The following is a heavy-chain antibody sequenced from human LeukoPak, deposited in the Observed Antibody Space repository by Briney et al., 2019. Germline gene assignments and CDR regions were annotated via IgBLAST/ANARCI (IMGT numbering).Heavy chain of an antibody. J-gene: IGHJ6*03. CDR3: AKDFGDGNQPYYYYYMDV. Sequence: GGSLRLSCAASGFTFDGYAMHWVRQAPGKGLEWVSLISGDGGSTYYADSVKGRFTISRDNSKNSLYLQMNSLRTEDTALYYCAKDFGDGNQPYYYYYMDVWGKGTTVTVSS. CDR2: ISGDGGST. D-gene: IGHD3-10*01. CDR1: GFTFDGYA. V-gene: IGHV3-43*02.